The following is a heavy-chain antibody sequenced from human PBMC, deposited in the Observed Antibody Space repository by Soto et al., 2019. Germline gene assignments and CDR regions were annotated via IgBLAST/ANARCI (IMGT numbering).Heavy chain of an antibody. D-gene: IGHD1-26*01. V-gene: IGHV1-18*01. J-gene: IGHJ3*02. Sequence: QVQLVQSGAEVKKPGASVQVSCKASGYTFTSYGISWVRQAPGQGLEWMGWLSAYNGNTNYAQKLQGRVTMTTDTSTSTAYMELRSLRSDDTAVYYCARDVRWVRWELLPRFGQQRAFDIWGQGTMVTVSS. CDR3: ARDVRWVRWELLPRFGQQRAFDI. CDR1: GYTFTSYG. CDR2: LSAYNGNT.